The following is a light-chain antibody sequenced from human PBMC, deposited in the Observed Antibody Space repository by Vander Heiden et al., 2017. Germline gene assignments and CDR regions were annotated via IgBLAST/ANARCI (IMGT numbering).Light chain of an antibody. V-gene: IGKV1-5*03. CDR3: QQYSGFSYT. Sequence: DIQMTQSPSTLSASIGDRVAFTCRASQSINSRLAWYQQKQGKAPKLLIYGASNLETGIPSRFSGSGSGTEFTLTISTLQPDDFATYYCQQYSGFSYTFGQGTKLEIK. CDR1: QSINSR. J-gene: IGKJ2*01. CDR2: GAS.